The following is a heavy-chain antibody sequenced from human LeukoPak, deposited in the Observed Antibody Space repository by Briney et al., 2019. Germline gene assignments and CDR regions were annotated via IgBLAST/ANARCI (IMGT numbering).Heavy chain of an antibody. CDR1: GFTFSSYA. Sequence: GGSLRLSCAASGFTFSSYAMSWVRQAPGKGLERVSAISGSGGSTYYADSVKGRFTISRDNSKNTLYLQMNSLRAEDTAVYYCAKDTNSGSYINYFDYWGQGTLVTVSS. D-gene: IGHD1-26*01. V-gene: IGHV3-23*01. CDR3: AKDTNSGSYINYFDY. J-gene: IGHJ4*02. CDR2: ISGSGGST.